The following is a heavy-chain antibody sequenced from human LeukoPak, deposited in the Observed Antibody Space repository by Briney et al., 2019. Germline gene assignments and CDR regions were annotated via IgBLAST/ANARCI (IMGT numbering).Heavy chain of an antibody. CDR2: IKQDGSVR. CDR3: ARRRSGYSSGSFDY. D-gene: IGHD6-19*01. CDR1: GFSFSSSL. V-gene: IGHV3-7*01. J-gene: IGHJ4*02. Sequence: GGALRLSCAASGFSFSSSLMSRVCEAPGEGLECVANIKQDGSVRYYVDSVKGGFTISRANDKNSLYLQMNSLRAEDTAVYYCARRRSGYSSGSFDYWGQGTLVTVSS.